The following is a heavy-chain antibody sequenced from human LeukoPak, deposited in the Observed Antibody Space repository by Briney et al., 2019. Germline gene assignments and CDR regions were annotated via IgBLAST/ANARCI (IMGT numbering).Heavy chain of an antibody. CDR1: GGSINGNY. D-gene: IGHD2-21*02. V-gene: IGHV4-59*01. Sequence: SETLSLTCSVSGGSINGNYWTWIRQSPGKGLEWIGYIYDDGTTNYNPSLESRLTMSIDRSASHFSLTLRSVTAADTAVYYCARVFRGAVTANWFDLWGQGTLVSVSS. CDR2: IYDDGTT. J-gene: IGHJ5*02. CDR3: ARVFRGAVTANWFDL.